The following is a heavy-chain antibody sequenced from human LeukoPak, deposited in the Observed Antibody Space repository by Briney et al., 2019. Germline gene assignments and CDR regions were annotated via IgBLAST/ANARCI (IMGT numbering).Heavy chain of an antibody. CDR3: AKHPASGYYLTYFDY. V-gene: IGHV3-23*01. Sequence: GGFLRLSCAASGFTFSSYAMSWVRQAPGKGLEWVSAISGSGGSTYYADSVKGRFTISRDNSKNTLYLQMNSLRAEDTAVYYCAKHPASGYYLTYFDYWGQGTLVTVSS. J-gene: IGHJ4*02. CDR1: GFTFSSYA. D-gene: IGHD3-22*01. CDR2: ISGSGGST.